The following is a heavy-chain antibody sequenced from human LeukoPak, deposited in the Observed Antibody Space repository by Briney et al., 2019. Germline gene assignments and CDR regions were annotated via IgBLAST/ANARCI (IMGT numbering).Heavy chain of an antibody. Sequence: GGSLRLSCAASGFTFSNAWMSWVRQAPGKGLEWVGRIKSKTDGGTTDYAAPVKGRFTISRDDSKNTLYLQMNSLKTEDTAVYYCTTEAPLKLRFLEWLSNQLPNYMDVWGKGTTVTVSS. CDR2: IKSKTDGGTT. CDR3: TTEAPLKLRFLEWLSNQLPNYMDV. J-gene: IGHJ6*03. D-gene: IGHD3-3*01. CDR1: GFTFSNAW. V-gene: IGHV3-15*01.